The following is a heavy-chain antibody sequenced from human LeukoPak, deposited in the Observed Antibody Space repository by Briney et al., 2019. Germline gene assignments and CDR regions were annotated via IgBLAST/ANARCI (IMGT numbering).Heavy chain of an antibody. CDR3: ARAWVGATKVGAFDI. CDR2: INPNSGGT. CDR1: GYTFTGYY. Sequence: ASVKVSCTASGYTFTGYYMHWVRQAPGQGLEWMGWINPNSGGTNYAQKFQGRVTMTRDTSISTAYMELSRLRSDDTAVYYCARAWVGATKVGAFDIWGQGTMVTVSS. J-gene: IGHJ3*02. D-gene: IGHD1-26*01. V-gene: IGHV1-2*02.